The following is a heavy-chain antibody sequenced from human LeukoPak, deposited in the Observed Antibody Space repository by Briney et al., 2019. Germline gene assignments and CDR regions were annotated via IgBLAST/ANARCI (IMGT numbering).Heavy chain of an antibody. D-gene: IGHD6-13*01. J-gene: IGHJ4*02. V-gene: IGHV7-4-1*02. Sequence: GASVKVSCKASGYTFTTYAMNWVRQAPGQGLEWMGWINTNTGNPTYAQGFTGRFVFSLDTSVSTAYLQISSLKAEDTAVYYCARGSSSSWYTIVSEYYFDYWGQGTLVTVSS. CDR1: GYTFTTYA. CDR3: ARGSSSSWYTIVSEYYFDY. CDR2: INTNTGNP.